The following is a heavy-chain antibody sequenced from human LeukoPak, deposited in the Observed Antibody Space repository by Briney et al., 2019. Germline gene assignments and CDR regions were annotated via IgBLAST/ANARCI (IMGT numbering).Heavy chain of an antibody. Sequence: GGSLRLSCAASGFTFTNYNMHWVRQAPGKGLEWVTFISYDRSNKYYADSVKGRFTISRDNSKKMLYMQMNSLRVEDTALYYCAKDLGSGSFAFDIWGQGTMVTVPS. CDR1: GFTFTNYN. CDR2: ISYDRSNK. V-gene: IGHV3-30*02. CDR3: AKDLGSGSFAFDI. D-gene: IGHD3-10*01. J-gene: IGHJ3*02.